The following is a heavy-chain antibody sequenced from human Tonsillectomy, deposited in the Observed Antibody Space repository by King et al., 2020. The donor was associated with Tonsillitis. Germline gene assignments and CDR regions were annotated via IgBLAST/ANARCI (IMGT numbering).Heavy chain of an antibody. Sequence: QLQESGPGLAEPSETLSLTCTVSGGSISTTNYYWAWIRQPPGKGVEWIGNIYYSGDTYYNSSLRSRVTISVDTSKNQFSLNLNSVTAADTAVYYCASLRVPGDFDFWGQGTLVTVSS. CDR3: ASLRVPGDFDF. CDR1: GGSISTTNYY. D-gene: IGHD1-14*01. V-gene: IGHV4-39*01. CDR2: IYYSGDT. J-gene: IGHJ4*02.